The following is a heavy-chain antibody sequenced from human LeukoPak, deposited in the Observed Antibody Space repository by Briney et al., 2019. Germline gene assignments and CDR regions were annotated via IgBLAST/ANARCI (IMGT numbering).Heavy chain of an antibody. Sequence: ASVKVSCKASGYTFTSYDINWVRQATGQGLEWMGWMNPNSGNTGYAQKFQGRVTITRNTSISTAYMELSSLRSEDTAVYYCARVEAYSSSSYYYYYMDVWGKGTTVTVSS. CDR3: ARVEAYSSSSYYYYYMDV. V-gene: IGHV1-8*03. D-gene: IGHD6-6*01. J-gene: IGHJ6*03. CDR2: MNPNSGNT. CDR1: GYTFTSYD.